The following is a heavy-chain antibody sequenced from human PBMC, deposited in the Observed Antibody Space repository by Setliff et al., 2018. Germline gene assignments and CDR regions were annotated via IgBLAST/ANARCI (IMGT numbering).Heavy chain of an antibody. CDR3: ASVDIVLMVYAL. J-gene: IGHJ4*02. V-gene: IGHV4-31*03. D-gene: IGHD2-8*01. CDR2: IYYSGST. CDR1: GGSISSGGYY. Sequence: SETLSLTCTVSGGSISSGGYYWSWIRQHPGKGLEWIGYIYYSGSTYYNPSLKSRVTISVDTSKNQFSLRLSSVTAADTAVYYCASVDIVLMVYALWGQGTLVTVSS.